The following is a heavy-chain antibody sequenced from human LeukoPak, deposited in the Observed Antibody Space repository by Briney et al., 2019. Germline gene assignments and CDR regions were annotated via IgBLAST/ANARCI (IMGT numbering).Heavy chain of an antibody. D-gene: IGHD4-17*01. CDR3: ARDRGDYGPRVFSAFDI. CDR1: GGSFSGYY. J-gene: IGHJ3*02. Sequence: SETLSLTCAVYGGSFSGYYWSWIRQPPGKGLEWIGEINHSGSTNYNPSLKSRVTISLVTSKNQFSLNLNSVTAADTAVYYCARDRGDYGPRVFSAFDIWGQGTMVTVSS. CDR2: INHSGST. V-gene: IGHV4-34*01.